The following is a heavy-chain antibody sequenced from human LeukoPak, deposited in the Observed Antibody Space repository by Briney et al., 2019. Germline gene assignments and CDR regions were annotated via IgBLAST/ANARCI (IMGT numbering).Heavy chain of an antibody. CDR3: ASSNWNDVGWFDH. CDR1: GGSISSGDYY. Sequence: PSETLSLTCTVPGGSISSGDYYWSWSCQPPGRGVEWIGYIYYSGNTYYNPSLKSRVTISVDTSKNQFSLKLSSVPAADTAVYYCASSNWNDVGWFDHWGQGTLVTVSS. V-gene: IGHV4-30-4*08. J-gene: IGHJ5*02. CDR2: IYYSGNT. D-gene: IGHD1-20*01.